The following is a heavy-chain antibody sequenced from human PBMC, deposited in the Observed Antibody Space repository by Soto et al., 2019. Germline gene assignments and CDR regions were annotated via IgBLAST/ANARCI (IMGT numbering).Heavy chain of an antibody. Sequence: GSVKVSCKASGYTFTSYAMHWVRQAPGQRLEWMGWINAGNGNTKYSQKFQGRVTITRDTSASTAYMELSSLRSEDTAVYYCARGLGYGEYGVYYYYYGMDVWGQGTTVTVSS. J-gene: IGHJ6*02. CDR2: INAGNGNT. V-gene: IGHV1-3*01. CDR1: GYTFTSYA. D-gene: IGHD4-17*01. CDR3: ARGLGYGEYGVYYYYYGMDV.